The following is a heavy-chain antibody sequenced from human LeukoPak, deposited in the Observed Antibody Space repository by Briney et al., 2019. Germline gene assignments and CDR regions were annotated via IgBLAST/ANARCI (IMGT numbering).Heavy chain of an antibody. D-gene: IGHD6-19*01. Sequence: SETLSLTCTVSGGSISSGGYYWSWIRQPPGKGLEWIGEINHSGSTNYNPSLKSRVTISVDTSKNQFSLKLGSVTAADTAVYYCASSGWYLYYFDYWGQGTLVTVSS. CDR1: GGSISSGGYY. J-gene: IGHJ4*02. V-gene: IGHV4-39*07. CDR3: ASSGWYLYYFDY. CDR2: INHSGST.